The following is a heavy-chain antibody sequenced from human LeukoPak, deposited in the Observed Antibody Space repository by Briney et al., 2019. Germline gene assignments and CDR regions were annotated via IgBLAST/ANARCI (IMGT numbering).Heavy chain of an antibody. Sequence: GGSLRLSCAASGFTVSGNYMSWVRQAPGKGLEWVSVIYSGGSTYYADSVKGRFTISRDDSKNTLYLQMNSLRAEDTAVYYCARDRERVFFDYWGQGTLVTVSS. J-gene: IGHJ4*02. CDR2: IYSGGST. CDR1: GFTVSGNY. CDR3: ARDRERVFFDY. V-gene: IGHV3-53*01. D-gene: IGHD1-1*01.